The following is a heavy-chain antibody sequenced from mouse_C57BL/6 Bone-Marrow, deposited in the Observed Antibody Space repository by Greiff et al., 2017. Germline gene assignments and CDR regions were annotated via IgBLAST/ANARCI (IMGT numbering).Heavy chain of an antibody. D-gene: IGHD4-1*01. Sequence: HVQLQQPGTELVKPGASVKLSCKASGYTFTSYWMHWVKQRPGQGLEWIGNINPSNGGTNYNEKFKSKATLTVDKSSSTAYMQLSSLTSEDSAVYYCTRCPWDEVYFEVWGTGNTVTGSS. J-gene: IGHJ1*03. V-gene: IGHV1-53*01. CDR1: GYTFTSYW. CDR3: TRCPWDEVYFEV. CDR2: INPSNGGT.